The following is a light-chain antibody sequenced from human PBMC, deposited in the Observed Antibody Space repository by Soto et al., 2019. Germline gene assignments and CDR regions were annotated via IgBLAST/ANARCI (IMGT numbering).Light chain of an antibody. Sequence: DIQMTQSPSSLSASVGDRVTITCQASQDISNYLNWYQQKPGKAPKLLIYDASNLETGVPSRFSGSGSGTDFTFTISSLQPEDIATYYCQQYGNLPITFGQVTRLEIK. CDR2: DAS. J-gene: IGKJ5*01. CDR3: QQYGNLPIT. CDR1: QDISNY. V-gene: IGKV1-33*01.